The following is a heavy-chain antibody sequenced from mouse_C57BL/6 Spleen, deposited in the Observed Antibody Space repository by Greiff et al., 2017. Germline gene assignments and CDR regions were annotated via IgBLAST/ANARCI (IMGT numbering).Heavy chain of an antibody. V-gene: IGHV5-4*01. CDR2: ISDGGSYT. CDR1: GFTFSSYA. D-gene: IGHD4-1*01. J-gene: IGHJ2*01. Sequence: EVKVVESGGGLVKPGGSLKLSCAASGFTFSSYAMSWVRQTPEKRLEWVATISDGGSYTYYPDNVKGRFTISRDNAKNNLYLQMSHLKSEDTAMYYCARDPWDGGYFDYWGQGTTLTVSS. CDR3: ARDPWDGGYFDY.